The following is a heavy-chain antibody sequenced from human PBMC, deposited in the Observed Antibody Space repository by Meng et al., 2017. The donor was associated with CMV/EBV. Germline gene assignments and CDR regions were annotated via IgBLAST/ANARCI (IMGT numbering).Heavy chain of an antibody. V-gene: IGHV3-53*01. CDR3: ERSRGWYAFDM. D-gene: IGHD6-19*01. J-gene: IGHJ3*02. CDR1: VLTVSSNH. CDR2: IYSGGTT. Sequence: GESLKISCAFSVLTVSSNHMSWVRQAPGKGLEWVSVIYSGGTTGYADSVRGRFTISRDKSKNTMYLQMNSLRVEDTAVYYCERSRGWYAFDMWGQGTMVTVSS.